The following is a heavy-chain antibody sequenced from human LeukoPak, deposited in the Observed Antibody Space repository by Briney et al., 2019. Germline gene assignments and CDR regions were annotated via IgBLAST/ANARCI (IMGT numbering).Heavy chain of an antibody. V-gene: IGHV4-34*01. Sequence: SETLSLTCAVYGGSFGGYYWSWIRQPPGKGLEWIGEINHSGSTNYNPSLKSRVTISVDTSKNQFSLKLSSVTAADTAVYYCARAQRFYDFWSGYPPYYYYGMDVWGQGTTVTVSS. J-gene: IGHJ6*02. D-gene: IGHD3-3*01. CDR3: ARAQRFYDFWSGYPPYYYYGMDV. CDR2: INHSGST. CDR1: GGSFGGYY.